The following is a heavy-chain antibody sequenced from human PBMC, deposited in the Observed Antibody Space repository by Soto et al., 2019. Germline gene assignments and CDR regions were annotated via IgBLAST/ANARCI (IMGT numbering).Heavy chain of an antibody. D-gene: IGHD3-3*01. Sequence: SETLSLTCAVYGGSFSGYYWSWIRQPPGKGLEWIGEINHSGSTNYNPSLKSRVTISVDTSKNQFSLKLSSVTAADTAVYYCARQLTIFGVVISKGDYYYYGMDVCGQGTTVTVYS. CDR1: GGSFSGYY. CDR3: ARQLTIFGVVISKGDYYYYGMDV. J-gene: IGHJ6*02. CDR2: INHSGST. V-gene: IGHV4-34*01.